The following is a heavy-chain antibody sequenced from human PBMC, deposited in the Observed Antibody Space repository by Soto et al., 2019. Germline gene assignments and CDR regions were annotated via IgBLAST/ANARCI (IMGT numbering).Heavy chain of an antibody. CDR1: GGTFSSYA. Sequence: QVQLVQSGAEVKKPGSSVKVSCKASGGTFSSYAISWVRQAPGQGLEWMGGIIPIFGTANYAQKFQGRVTITADESTSTAYIELSSLISEDTAVYYCARDIVVVVASIYYYYGMDVWGQGTTVTVSS. V-gene: IGHV1-69*01. J-gene: IGHJ6*02. CDR3: ARDIVVVVASIYYYYGMDV. D-gene: IGHD2-15*01. CDR2: IIPIFGTA.